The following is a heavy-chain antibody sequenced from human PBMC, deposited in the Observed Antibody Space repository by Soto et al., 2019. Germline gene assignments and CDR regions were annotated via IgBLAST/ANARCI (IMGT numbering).Heavy chain of an antibody. J-gene: IGHJ4*02. CDR1: GDTFSFYS. CDR2: INPILRMS. CDR3: ASSYGSGYRAFDY. Sequence: QVQLVQSGAEVKKPGSSVKVSCKASGDTFSFYSINWVRQAPGLGLEWMGRINPILRMSNYAQRFQDRVTMTEDKSTSTAYMELSSLRSEDTAMYYCASSYGSGYRAFDYWGQGALVTVSS. D-gene: IGHD3-10*01. V-gene: IGHV1-69*02.